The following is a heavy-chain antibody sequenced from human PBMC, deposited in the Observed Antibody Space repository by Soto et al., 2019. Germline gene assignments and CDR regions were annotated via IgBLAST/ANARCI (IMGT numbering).Heavy chain of an antibody. D-gene: IGHD1-1*01. Sequence: SETLSLTCAVSGGSISSGGYSWSWIRQPPGKGLEWIGYIYHSGSTYYNPSLKSRVTISVDRSKNQFSLKLNNLVSDDTAVYYCARRSTTYLNEVIYDRWGQGTLVTVSS. J-gene: IGHJ5*02. CDR2: IYHSGST. CDR3: ARRSTTYLNEVIYDR. CDR1: GGSISSGGYS. V-gene: IGHV4-30-2*02.